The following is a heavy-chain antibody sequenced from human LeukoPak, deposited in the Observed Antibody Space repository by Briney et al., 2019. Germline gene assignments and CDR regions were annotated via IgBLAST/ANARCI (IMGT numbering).Heavy chain of an antibody. D-gene: IGHD3-22*01. CDR3: ASSDGSGYYVDY. Sequence: SETLSLTCTVSGGSISNYYWGWIRQPPGKGPEWIGSMYYSGSTYYNPSLKSRVTISVGTSKNQFSLKLSSVTAADTAVYYCASSDGSGYYVDYWGQGTLVTVSS. V-gene: IGHV4-39*07. CDR2: MYYSGST. J-gene: IGHJ4*02. CDR1: GGSISNYY.